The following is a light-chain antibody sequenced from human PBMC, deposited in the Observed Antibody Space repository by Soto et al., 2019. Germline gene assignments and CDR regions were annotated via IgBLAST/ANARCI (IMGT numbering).Light chain of an antibody. J-gene: IGKJ5*01. Sequence: EIVLTQSPGPPSFSPGGRAPPSCRCSQSVSSSDLAWYQQKPGQAPRLLIYGASSRATGIPDSFSGSGSGTDFTLTISRLEPEDFAVYYCQQYGTSPITFGQGTRLEIK. CDR1: QSVSSSD. CDR2: GAS. CDR3: QQYGTSPIT. V-gene: IGKV3-20*01.